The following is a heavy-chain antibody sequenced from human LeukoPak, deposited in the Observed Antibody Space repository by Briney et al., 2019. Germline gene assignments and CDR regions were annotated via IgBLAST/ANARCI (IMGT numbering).Heavy chain of an antibody. Sequence: GGSLRLSCAASGFTFNSAWMSWVRQAPGKGLEWVAQIKTEADGGTTDYAAPVKGRFTISRDGSKNMVFLQMNSLKTDDTALYYCTWSGLKIESWGQGTLVTVSS. D-gene: IGHD3-3*01. CDR3: TWSGLKIES. CDR2: IKTEADGGTT. J-gene: IGHJ4*02. CDR1: GFTFNSAW. V-gene: IGHV3-15*01.